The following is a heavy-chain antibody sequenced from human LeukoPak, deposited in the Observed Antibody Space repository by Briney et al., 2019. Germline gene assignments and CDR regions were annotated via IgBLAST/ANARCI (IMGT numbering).Heavy chain of an antibody. CDR1: GFTFSDYY. V-gene: IGHV3-11*04. CDR2: ISSSGSTI. D-gene: IGHD3-16*01. Sequence: PGGSLRLSCAASGFTFSDYYMSWIRQAPGKGLEWVSYISSSGSTIYYADSVKGRFTISRDNSKNTLYLQMNSLRAEDTAVYYCARGDYDYVWGSSDWGQGTLVTVSS. J-gene: IGHJ4*02. CDR3: ARGDYDYVWGSSD.